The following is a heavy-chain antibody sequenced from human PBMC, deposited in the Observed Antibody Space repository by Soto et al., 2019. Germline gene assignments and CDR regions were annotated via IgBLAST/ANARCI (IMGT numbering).Heavy chain of an antibody. V-gene: IGHV3-30*03. D-gene: IGHD1-20*01. CDR3: SRGITGGLDA. CDR2: ISYDGTKK. Sequence: QVQLAESGGGVVQPGRSLRLSCATSGFVSNDYDIHWVRQAPGKGLAWLASISYDGTKKYYAESVKGRFTISRDNSKNTLSLHLNSLGAEDTAVYYCSRGITGGLDAWGPGTLVTVSS. CDR1: GFVSNDYD. J-gene: IGHJ5*02.